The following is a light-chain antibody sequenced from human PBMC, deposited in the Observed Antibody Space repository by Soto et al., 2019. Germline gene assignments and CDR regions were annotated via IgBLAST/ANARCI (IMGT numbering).Light chain of an antibody. CDR1: QSVSID. Sequence: FVVTPSPDTLSLSPGETATLSCRASQSVSIDLAWYQQTPGQAPRLLIYGASTRATGIPVRFSGSGSGTEFTLSISSLQSEHLGVYYCQQDSSWPLTFGGGTKVDIK. CDR3: QQDSSWPLT. V-gene: IGKV3-15*01. CDR2: GAS. J-gene: IGKJ4*01.